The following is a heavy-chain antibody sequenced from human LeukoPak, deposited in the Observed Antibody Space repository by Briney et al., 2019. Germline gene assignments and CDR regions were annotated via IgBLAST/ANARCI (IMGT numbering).Heavy chain of an antibody. CDR3: AADLSPRMFDP. CDR1: GFTFIDST. D-gene: IGHD2-15*01. V-gene: IGHV1-58*02. CDR2: IVIGSGNA. J-gene: IGHJ5*02. Sequence: SVKVSCKASGFTFIDSTIQWVRQARGQRLEWMGWIVIGSGNANYAQKFQDRLSITRDMSTSTAYMELSSLRSEDTAVYYCAADLSPRMFDPWGQGTLVTVSS.